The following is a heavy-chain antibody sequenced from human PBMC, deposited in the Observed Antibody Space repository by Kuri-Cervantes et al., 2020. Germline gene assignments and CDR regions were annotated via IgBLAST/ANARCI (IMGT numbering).Heavy chain of an antibody. D-gene: IGHD3-3*01. J-gene: IGHJ4*02. V-gene: IGHV3-53*05. CDR3: ARDASLDFWSGYFGY. Sequence: GGSLRLSCAASGFTVSSNYMSWVRQAPGKGLEWVSVIYSGGSTYYADSVKGRFTISRDNSKNTLYLQMNSLRAEDTAVYYCARDASLDFWSGYFGYWGQGTLVTVSS. CDR1: GFTVSSNY. CDR2: IYSGGST.